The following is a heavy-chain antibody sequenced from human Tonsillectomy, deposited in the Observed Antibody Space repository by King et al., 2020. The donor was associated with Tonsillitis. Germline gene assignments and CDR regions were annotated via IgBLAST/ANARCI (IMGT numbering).Heavy chain of an antibody. CDR2: VSAYNGNT. V-gene: IGHV1-18*04. Sequence: QLVQSGAEIKKPGASVKVSCKASGYTFASYGLTWVRQAPGQGLEWVGWVSAYNGNTNYAQKLQGRVTMTTDTSTSTAYMKLTSLTSDDTAVYYCARGPSNYYDSSSYFENWGQGTLVTVSS. D-gene: IGHD3-22*01. CDR1: GYTFASYG. J-gene: IGHJ4*02. CDR3: ARGPSNYYDSSSYFEN.